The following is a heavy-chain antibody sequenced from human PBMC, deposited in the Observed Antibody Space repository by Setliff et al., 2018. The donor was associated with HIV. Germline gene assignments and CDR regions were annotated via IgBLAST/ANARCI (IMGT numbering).Heavy chain of an antibody. J-gene: IGHJ5*02. CDR3: ARVPVAGANWFDP. Sequence: PSETLSLTCTVSGDSISSGGFYCNWFRQYPEKGLEWIGWTHYSGSTYYNPSLKSRITISVDRSKNLFSLKLISVTAADQGVYYCARVPVAGANWFDPWGLGTLVTVSS. D-gene: IGHD2-21*01. CDR1: GDSISSGGFY. V-gene: IGHV4-39*01. CDR2: THYSGST.